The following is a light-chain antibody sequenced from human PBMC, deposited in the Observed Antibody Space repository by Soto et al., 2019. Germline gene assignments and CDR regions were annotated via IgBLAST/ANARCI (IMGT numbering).Light chain of an antibody. CDR1: ETVRSN. V-gene: IGKV3-20*01. CDR2: AAS. J-gene: IGKJ1*01. CDR3: QQYGSSLWT. Sequence: VMTQSPDTLSVSPGERATLSFRASETVRSNLAWYQQKPGQAPRLLIYAASTRATGIPARFSGSGSGTDFTLTISRLEPEDFAVYYCQQYGSSLWTFGQGTKVDIK.